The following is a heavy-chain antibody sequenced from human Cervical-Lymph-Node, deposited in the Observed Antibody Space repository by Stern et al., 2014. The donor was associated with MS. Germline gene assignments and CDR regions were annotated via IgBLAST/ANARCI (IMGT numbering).Heavy chain of an antibody. CDR3: ARGGPSDY. CDR2: INPSVGST. V-gene: IGHV1-46*03. CDR1: GYTFTSYF. Sequence: QVQLVQSGAEMKKPGASVTLSCKASGYTFTSYFIHWVRQAPGQGLEWVGLINPSVGSTSYGQSFQGRVTMTRDTSTSTVYMELSGLGSEDTAVYYCARGGPSDYWGQGTLVTVSS. J-gene: IGHJ4*02.